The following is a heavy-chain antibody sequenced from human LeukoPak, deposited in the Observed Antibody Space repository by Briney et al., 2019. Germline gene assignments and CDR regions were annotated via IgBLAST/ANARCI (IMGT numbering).Heavy chain of an antibody. D-gene: IGHD6-19*01. CDR2: ISYSGSA. CDR3: ARRGSGWPPHWFDP. Sequence: PSETLSLTCTVSGGSISSYYWSWIRQPPGKGLEWIGYISYSGSANYNPSLKSRVTISVDTSENQFSLRLSSVTAADTAVYYCARRGSGWPPHWFDPWGQGTLVTVSS. CDR1: GGSISSYY. V-gene: IGHV4-59*08. J-gene: IGHJ5*02.